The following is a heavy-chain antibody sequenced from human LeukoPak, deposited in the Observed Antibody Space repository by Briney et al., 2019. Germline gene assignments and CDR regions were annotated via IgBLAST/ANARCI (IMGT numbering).Heavy chain of an antibody. CDR3: ARDGDTVLTRGYYYYMDV. J-gene: IGHJ6*03. V-gene: IGHV3-21*01. CDR2: ISSSSSYI. CDR1: GFTFSSYE. Sequence: GGSLRLSCAASGFTFSSYEMNWVRQAPGKGLEWVSSISSSSSYIFYADSVKGRFTIARDNAKNSLYLQMNSLRAEDTAVYYCARDGDTVLTRGYYYYMDVWGKGTTVTVSS. D-gene: IGHD4-23*01.